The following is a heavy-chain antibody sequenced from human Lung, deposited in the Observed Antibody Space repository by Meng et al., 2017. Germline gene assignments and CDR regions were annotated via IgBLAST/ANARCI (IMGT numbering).Heavy chain of an antibody. J-gene: IGHJ4*02. CDR1: GGPTTSTSSY. Sequence: QLQLQGSGPGLVKHAETLSRPCTVPGGPTTSTSSYWDWIRQSPAKGLEWIGPIGYSGTIVYNPSLSSLVTMTFNTSKHQFSLKLSSVTAPNTAVYYCARRVHDGSGHHYFDYWGQGTLVTVSS. D-gene: IGHD3-22*01. V-gene: IGHV4-39*01. CDR2: IGYSGTI. CDR3: ARRVHDGSGHHYFDY.